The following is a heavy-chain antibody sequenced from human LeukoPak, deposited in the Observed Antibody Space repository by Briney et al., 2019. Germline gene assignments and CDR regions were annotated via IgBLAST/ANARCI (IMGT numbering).Heavy chain of an antibody. J-gene: IGHJ3*02. CDR3: ARDAGLYSSSWPEPLDAFDI. Sequence: GGSLRLSCAASGFTFDDYAMHWVRQAPGKGLEWVSLISWDGGSTYYADSVKGRFTISRDNAKNSLYLQMNSLRAEDTAVYYCARDAGLYSSSWPEPLDAFDIWGQGTMVTVSS. V-gene: IGHV3-43D*03. CDR2: ISWDGGST. D-gene: IGHD6-13*01. CDR1: GFTFDDYA.